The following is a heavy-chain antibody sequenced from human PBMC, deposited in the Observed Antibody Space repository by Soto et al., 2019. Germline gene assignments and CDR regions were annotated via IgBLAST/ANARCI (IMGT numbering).Heavy chain of an antibody. D-gene: IGHD2-15*01. CDR3: VRGVVVVVGSTAENFDH. CDR2: MSYSGETK. V-gene: IGHV3-48*02. J-gene: IGHJ4*02. CDR1: GFTFTKYS. Sequence: EVRLVESGGGLVQPGGSLRLSCVTSGFTFTKYSMNWVRQAPGKGLEWASYMSYSGETKYYADSLKGRYAISRDDAKNSVYLQMNSLRDEDTAFYYCVRGVVVVVGSTAENFDHWGQGTLVTVPS.